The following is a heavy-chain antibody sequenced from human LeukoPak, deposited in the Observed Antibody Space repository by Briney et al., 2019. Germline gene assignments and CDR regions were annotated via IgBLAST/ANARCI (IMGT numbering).Heavy chain of an antibody. CDR3: AKEIQHYYGSGSDY. J-gene: IGHJ4*02. Sequence: GGSLRLSCAASGFTFSSCALSWVRQAPGKGLEWVSGISDTGCSTYYADSVKGRFTISRDNFKNTLYLQMGGLRADDTAVYYCAKEIQHYYGSGSDYWGQGTLVTVSS. D-gene: IGHD3-10*01. CDR1: GFTFSSCA. V-gene: IGHV3-23*01. CDR2: ISDTGCST.